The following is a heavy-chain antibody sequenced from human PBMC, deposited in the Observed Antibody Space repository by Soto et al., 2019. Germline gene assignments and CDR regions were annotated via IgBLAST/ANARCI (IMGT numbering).Heavy chain of an antibody. J-gene: IGHJ2*01. Sequence: AESLTISCKASGHSFTDYWISWVRQMPGKGLKWMARIDPSDSYTNYSPSFQGHVTISADKSLNTAFLQWSSLKASDSAMYYCARLSCFAGRYGGHHDLLSVRARLSSDL. CDR3: ARLSCFAGRYGGHHDLLSVRARLSSDL. D-gene: IGHD1-1*01. V-gene: IGHV5-10-1*01. CDR1: GHSFTDYW. CDR2: IDPSDSYT.